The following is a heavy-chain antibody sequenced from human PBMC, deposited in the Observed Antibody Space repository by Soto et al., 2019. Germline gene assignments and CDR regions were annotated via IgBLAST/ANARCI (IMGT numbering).Heavy chain of an antibody. CDR2: IYPGDSDT. V-gene: IGHV5-51*01. D-gene: IGHD3-22*01. Sequence: GESLKISCKGSGYSFTSYWIGWVRQMPGKGLEWMGIIYPGDSDTRYSPSFQGQVTISVDKSISTAYLQWSSLKASDTAIYYCPRRYYFDTTGPSGGTWWTPWGKGTLSPSP. J-gene: IGHJ5*02. CDR1: GYSFTSYW. CDR3: PRRYYFDTTGPSGGTWWTP.